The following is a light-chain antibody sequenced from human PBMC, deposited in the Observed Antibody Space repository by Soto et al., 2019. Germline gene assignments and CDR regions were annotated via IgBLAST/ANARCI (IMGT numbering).Light chain of an antibody. CDR2: KAS. V-gene: IGKV1-5*03. Sequence: DIQMTHSPSTLSASVGDRVTITCRASQSISSWLAWYQQKPGKAPKLLIYKASRLASGVPSRFSGSGSGTEFTLTISSLQPDDFATDYCQQYNSYPWMVGQGTKVEIK. J-gene: IGKJ1*01. CDR1: QSISSW. CDR3: QQYNSYPWM.